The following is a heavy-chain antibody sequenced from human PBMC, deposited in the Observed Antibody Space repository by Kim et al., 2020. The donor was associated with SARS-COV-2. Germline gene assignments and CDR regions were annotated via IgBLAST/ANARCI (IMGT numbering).Heavy chain of an antibody. J-gene: IGHJ6*03. CDR1: GYTFTNYA. V-gene: IGHV7-4-1*02. Sequence: ASVKVSCKTSGYTFTNYAMNWVRQAPGQGLEWVGYINTNTGNPTYPQDFTGRFVFSLDTSVSTAYLHISDLKAEDTAVYYCARDHVTREYGITWGYYYYY. CDR3: ARDHVTREYGITWGYYYYY. CDR2: INTNTGNP. D-gene: IGHD7-27*01.